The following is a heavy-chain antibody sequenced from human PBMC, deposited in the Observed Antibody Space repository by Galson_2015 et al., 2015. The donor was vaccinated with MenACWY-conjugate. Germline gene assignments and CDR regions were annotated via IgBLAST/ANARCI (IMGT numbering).Heavy chain of an antibody. CDR1: GFTFSSYA. CDR2: ISGSGGST. J-gene: IGHJ4*02. D-gene: IGHD3-10*01. V-gene: IGHV3-23*01. CDR3: AKAMGNYYYGSGSGY. Sequence: SLRLSCAASGFTFSSYAMSWVRQAPGKGLEWVSAISGSGGSTYYADSVKGRFTISRDNSKNTLYLQMNSLRAEDTAVYYCAKAMGNYYYGSGSGYWGQGTLVTVSS.